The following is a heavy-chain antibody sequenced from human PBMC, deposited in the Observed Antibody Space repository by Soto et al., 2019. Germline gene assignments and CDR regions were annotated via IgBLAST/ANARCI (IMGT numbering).Heavy chain of an antibody. D-gene: IGHD3-10*01. Sequence: QVQLVQSGAEVKKPGASVKVSCKASGYTFTGYYMHWVRQAPGQGLEWMGWINPNSGGTNYAQKVPAWVPMTRDTSISTASIELSRLRSDDTAVYYCARDARGDEAPMDYWGQGTLVTVSS. J-gene: IGHJ4*02. CDR2: INPNSGGT. CDR3: ARDARGDEAPMDY. V-gene: IGHV1-2*04. CDR1: GYTFTGYY.